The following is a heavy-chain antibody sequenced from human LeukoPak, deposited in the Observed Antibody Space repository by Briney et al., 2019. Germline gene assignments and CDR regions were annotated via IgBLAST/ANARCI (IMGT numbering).Heavy chain of an antibody. Sequence: GGSLRLSCAASGFTFSSYAMHWVRQAPGKGLEWVAVISYDGSNKYYADSVKGRFTISRDNSKNTLYLQMNSLRAEDTAVYYCARDQPNYDFWSKTPGGYFDYWGQGTLVTVSS. J-gene: IGHJ4*02. CDR1: GFTFSSYA. D-gene: IGHD3-3*01. CDR3: ARDQPNYDFWSKTPGGYFDY. V-gene: IGHV3-30*04. CDR2: ISYDGSNK.